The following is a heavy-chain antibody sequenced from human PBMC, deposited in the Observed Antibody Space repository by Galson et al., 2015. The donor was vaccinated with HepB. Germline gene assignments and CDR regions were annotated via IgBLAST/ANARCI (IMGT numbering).Heavy chain of an antibody. D-gene: IGHD3-9*01. J-gene: IGHJ6*03. V-gene: IGHV3-21*01. CDR3: TRSRDMTCWDFYYMDV. Sequence: SLRLSCAASGFTFSSYSMYWVRQAPGKGLEWVALISNRSSNKYYADSVKGRFTISRDNAKRKLYLQMNSLRTEDTAVYYCTRSRDMTCWDFYYMDVWGKGTTVTVSS. CDR2: ISNRSSNK. CDR1: GFTFSSYS.